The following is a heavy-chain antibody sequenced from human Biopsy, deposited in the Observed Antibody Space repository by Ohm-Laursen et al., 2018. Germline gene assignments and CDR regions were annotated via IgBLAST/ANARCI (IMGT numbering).Heavy chain of an antibody. CDR3: ARVGSGWAPFDR. D-gene: IGHD6-19*01. Sequence: TLSLTCAVSGYSISSDYRWGWIRQAPGKTLEWLGNIFKDGNTHYNPSLRSRLIISIDTSKNQFSLMMTSVSGADTAVYFCARVGSGWAPFDRWGPGTLVTVSS. J-gene: IGHJ4*02. V-gene: IGHV4-38-2*01. CDR2: IFKDGNT. CDR1: GYSISSDYR.